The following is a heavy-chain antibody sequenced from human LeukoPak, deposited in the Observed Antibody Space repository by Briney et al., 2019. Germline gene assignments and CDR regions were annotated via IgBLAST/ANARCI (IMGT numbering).Heavy chain of an antibody. V-gene: IGHV3-13*01. CDR3: ARARSGQFFDY. CDR1: GFTFSSYD. CDR2: IGTAGDT. Sequence: PGGSLRLSCAASGFTFSSYDMHWVRQATGKVLEWVSAIGTAGDTYYPGSVKGRFTISRENAKNSLYLQMNSLRAGDTAVYYCARARSGQFFDYWGQGTLVTVSS. J-gene: IGHJ4*02. D-gene: IGHD5-24*01.